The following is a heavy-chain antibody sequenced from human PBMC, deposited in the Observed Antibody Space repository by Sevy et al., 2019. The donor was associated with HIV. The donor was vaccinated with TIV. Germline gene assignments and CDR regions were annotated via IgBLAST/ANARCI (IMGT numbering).Heavy chain of an antibody. CDR3: ARDGGGGTTNSGMDV. CDR1: GYTFTGDY. CDR2: VYPNSGGT. D-gene: IGHD1-7*01. V-gene: IGHV1-2*06. Sequence: ASVKVSCKASGYTFTGDYLHWVRQAPGQGLERMGRVYPNSGGTNYARKFQGRVTMTRDTSISTAYMELSRLRFDDTAVYYCARDGGGGTTNSGMDVWGQGTTVTVSS. J-gene: IGHJ6*02.